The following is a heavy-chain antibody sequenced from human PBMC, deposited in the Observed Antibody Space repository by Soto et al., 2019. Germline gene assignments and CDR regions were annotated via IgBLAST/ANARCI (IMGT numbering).Heavy chain of an antibody. CDR1: GLTFSSYA. J-gene: IGHJ5*02. Sequence: EVQLLESGGGLIQPGGSLRLSCAASGLTFSSYAMSWVRQAPGKGLEWVSAISGSGGSTYYADSVKGRFTISRDNSKNTRYRQRTGLRAENTPVYTCAKDHLDIRGVIHTWFDPWGQGTLSPSPQ. D-gene: IGHD3-10*01. CDR2: ISGSGGST. V-gene: IGHV3-23*01. CDR3: AKDHLDIRGVIHTWFDP.